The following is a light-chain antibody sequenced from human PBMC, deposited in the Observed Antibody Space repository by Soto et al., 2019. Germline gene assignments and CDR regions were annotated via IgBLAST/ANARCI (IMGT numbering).Light chain of an antibody. CDR1: QSVSSN. J-gene: IGKJ2*01. Sequence: EIVITQSPATLSASPGERATLSCRARQSVSSNLAWYQQKPGQPPRLLIYGASTRATGIPARFSGSGSGTEFTLTISSVQSEDLAVYYCQQYNNWLRTFGQGTKLEIK. V-gene: IGKV3-15*01. CDR3: QQYNNWLRT. CDR2: GAS.